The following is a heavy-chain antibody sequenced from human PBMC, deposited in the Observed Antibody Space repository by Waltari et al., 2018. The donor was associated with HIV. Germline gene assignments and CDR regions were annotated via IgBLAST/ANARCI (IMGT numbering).Heavy chain of an antibody. Sequence: QVQLVQSGAEVKKPGSSVKVSCKASGGTFSSYAISWVRQAPGQGLEWMGGISPIFGTANYAQKFQGRVTITADESTSTAYMELGSLRSEDTAVYYCARPWDSSSTHYYYYGMDVWGQGTTVTVSS. J-gene: IGHJ6*02. CDR2: ISPIFGTA. V-gene: IGHV1-69*01. D-gene: IGHD6-13*01. CDR1: GGTFSSYA. CDR3: ARPWDSSSTHYYYYGMDV.